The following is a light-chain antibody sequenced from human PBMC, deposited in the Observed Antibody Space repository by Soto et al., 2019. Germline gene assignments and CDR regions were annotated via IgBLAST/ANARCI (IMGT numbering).Light chain of an antibody. CDR3: CSYAGSSTYVL. Sequence: QSALTQPASVSGSPGQSITISCTGTSSDVGSSNLVSWYQHHPGKAPKLMIYEGSKRPSGVSNRFSGSKSGNTASLTISGLQAEDEADYFCCSYAGSSTYVLFGGGTKLTVL. V-gene: IGLV2-23*01. J-gene: IGLJ2*01. CDR2: EGS. CDR1: SSDVGSSNL.